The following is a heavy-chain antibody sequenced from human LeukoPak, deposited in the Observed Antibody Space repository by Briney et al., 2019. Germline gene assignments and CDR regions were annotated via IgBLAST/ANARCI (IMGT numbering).Heavy chain of an antibody. Sequence: NPGGSLRLSCAASGFTFSSYSMNWVRQAPGKGLEWVSSISTGSSYIHYADSVKGRFTISRDNAKNTLYLQMNSLRAEDTAVYYCAKDSSSANPYYFDYWGQGTLVTVSS. CDR1: GFTFSSYS. J-gene: IGHJ4*02. CDR3: AKDSSSANPYYFDY. V-gene: IGHV3-21*04. CDR2: ISTGSSYI. D-gene: IGHD6-6*01.